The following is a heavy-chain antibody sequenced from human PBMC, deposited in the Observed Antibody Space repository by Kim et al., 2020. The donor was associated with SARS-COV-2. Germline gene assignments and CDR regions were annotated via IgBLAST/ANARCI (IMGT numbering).Heavy chain of an antibody. Sequence: GGSLRLSCAASGFTFSSYAMHWVRQAPGKGLEYVSAISSNGGSTYYANSVKGRFTISRDNSKNTLYLQMGSLRAEDMAVYYCARDLYSNPSYGMDVWGQGTTVTVSS. CDR1: GFTFSSYA. D-gene: IGHD4-4*01. J-gene: IGHJ6*02. CDR3: ARDLYSNPSYGMDV. V-gene: IGHV3-64*01. CDR2: ISSNGGST.